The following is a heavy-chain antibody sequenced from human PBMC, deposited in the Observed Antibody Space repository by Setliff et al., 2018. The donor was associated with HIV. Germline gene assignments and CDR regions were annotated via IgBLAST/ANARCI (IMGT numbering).Heavy chain of an antibody. CDR3: ARHRQWHLLPDH. D-gene: IGHD6-19*01. J-gene: IGHJ4*02. CDR2: IHEKGHT. V-gene: IGHV4-39*01. Sequence: SETLSLTCTVSGGPISTDHNWGWFRQPPGKGLEWIAGIHEKGHTYYNPSLKSRVTILMDTSNKQFSVRLRSVTAAGTATYYCARHRQWHLLPDHWGQGVWVTVSS. CDR1: GGPISTDHN.